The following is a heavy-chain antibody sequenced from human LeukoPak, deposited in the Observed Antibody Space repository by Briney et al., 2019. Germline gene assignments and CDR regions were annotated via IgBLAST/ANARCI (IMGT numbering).Heavy chain of an antibody. Sequence: GGSLRLSCAASGFTFSSYAMSWVRQAPGKGLEWVSGISGSGDNTYYADSVKGRFTISRDNSKNTLYVQVNSLETEDTAAYYCAKGSYYDSSGSFYFDYWGQGTLVTVSS. J-gene: IGHJ4*02. V-gene: IGHV3-23*01. D-gene: IGHD3-22*01. CDR1: GFTFSSYA. CDR3: AKGSYYDSSGSFYFDY. CDR2: ISGSGDNT.